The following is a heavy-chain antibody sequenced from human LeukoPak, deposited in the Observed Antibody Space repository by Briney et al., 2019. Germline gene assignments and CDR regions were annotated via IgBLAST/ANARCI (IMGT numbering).Heavy chain of an antibody. D-gene: IGHD3-22*01. V-gene: IGHV3-23*01. J-gene: IGHJ4*02. CDR1: GFTFSSYA. CDR2: ISGSGGST. CDR3: ANGYDSRGPNG. Sequence: GGSLRLSCAASGFTFSSYAMSWVRQAPGKGLEWVSAISGSGGSTYYAVSVKGRFTISRDNSKNTLYLQMNSLRAEDTAVYYCANGYDSRGPNGWGQGTLVTVSS.